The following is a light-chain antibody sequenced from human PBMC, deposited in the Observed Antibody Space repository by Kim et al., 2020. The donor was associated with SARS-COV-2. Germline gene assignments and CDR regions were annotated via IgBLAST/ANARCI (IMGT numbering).Light chain of an antibody. CDR2: GAS. CDR1: QSVSSNY. J-gene: IGKJ1*01. Sequence: EIVLTQSPGTLSLSPGERAALSCRASQSVSSNYLAWYQQKPGQAPRLLIYGASTRATDIPDRFSGSGSGTDFTLTISRLEPEDFAVYYCQRYSITSRTFGQGTKVDIK. V-gene: IGKV3-20*01. CDR3: QRYSITSRT.